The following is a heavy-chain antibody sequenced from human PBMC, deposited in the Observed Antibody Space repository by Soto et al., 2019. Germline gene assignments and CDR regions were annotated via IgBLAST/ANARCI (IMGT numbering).Heavy chain of an antibody. CDR1: GFTFGSYA. CDR3: ATPSLSTGGYSSFDS. CDR2: VTYSGANT. J-gene: IGHJ4*02. Sequence: PGGSLSHSCAASGFTFGSYAMSWVRQAPGKGLEWVSLVTYSGANTYYAGSVTGRFTISRDNSRNTLYLQMSSLRVEDTAVYYCATPSLSTGGYSSFDSWGRGTLVTVSS. D-gene: IGHD1-26*01. V-gene: IGHV3-23*01.